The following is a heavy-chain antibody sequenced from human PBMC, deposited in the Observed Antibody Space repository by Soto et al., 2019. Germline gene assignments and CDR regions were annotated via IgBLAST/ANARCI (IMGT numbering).Heavy chain of an antibody. CDR2: ISAYNGNT. J-gene: IGHJ6*02. V-gene: IGHV1-18*01. CDR3: ASSHIAAPTYGMAV. D-gene: IGHD6-13*01. CDR1: GYTFTSYG. Sequence: GASVKVSCKASGYTFTSYGISWVRQAPGQGLEWMGWISAYNGNTNYAQKLQGRVTMTTDTSTSTAYMELRSLRSEDTAVYYCASSHIAAPTYGMAVWGQGTTVPVSS.